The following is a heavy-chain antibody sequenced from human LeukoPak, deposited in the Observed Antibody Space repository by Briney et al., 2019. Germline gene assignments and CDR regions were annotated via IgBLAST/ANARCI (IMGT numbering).Heavy chain of an antibody. CDR2: IWYDGSNK. J-gene: IGHJ5*02. CDR1: GFTFSSYG. D-gene: IGHD3-22*01. Sequence: PGGSLRLSGAASGFTFSSYGMHWVRQAPGKGLEWVAVIWYDGSNKYYAGSVKGRFTISRDNSKNTLYLQMNSLRAEDTAVYYCAREIYDSIALEFDPWGQGTLVTVSS. V-gene: IGHV3-33*01. CDR3: AREIYDSIALEFDP.